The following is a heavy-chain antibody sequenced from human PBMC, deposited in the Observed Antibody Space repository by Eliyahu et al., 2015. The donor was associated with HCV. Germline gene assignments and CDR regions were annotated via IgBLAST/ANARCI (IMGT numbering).Heavy chain of an antibody. V-gene: IGHV4-59*01. CDR2: IYYSGST. J-gene: IGHJ4*02. CDR1: XXSXXXYY. CDR3: ASSSKYYYDSTGYYYY. D-gene: IGHD3-22*01. Sequence: QVQLQESGPGLVXPSETLSLTYPVSXXSXXXYYWXWIRQPPGKGLEWIGYIYYSGSTNYNPSLKSRVTISVDTSKNQFSLKLSSVTAADTAVYYCASSSKYYYDSTGYYYYWGQGTLVTVSS.